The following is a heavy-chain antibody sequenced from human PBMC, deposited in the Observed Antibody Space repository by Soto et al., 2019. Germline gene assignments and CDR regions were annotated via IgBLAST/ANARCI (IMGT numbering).Heavy chain of an antibody. CDR2: IYPSSSDT. Sequence: GESLKISVKASGYRFTTYLLGGVRQGPGKGLELMGFIYPSSSDTRYIPLFQVQGTNSPDNSIHPASPQLCSLNALDTATYHCAKNSLCGSGYYYRWGQGTLVTV. D-gene: IGHD3-22*01. CDR3: AKNSLCGSGYYYR. CDR1: GYRFTTYL. J-gene: IGHJ1*01. V-gene: IGHV5-51*01.